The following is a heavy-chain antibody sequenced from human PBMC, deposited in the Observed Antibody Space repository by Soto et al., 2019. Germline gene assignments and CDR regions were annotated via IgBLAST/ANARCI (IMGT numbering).Heavy chain of an antibody. D-gene: IGHD5-12*01. CDR2: IRGGGGPT. CDR1: GFTFSNYA. V-gene: IGHV3-23*01. J-gene: IGHJ4*02. Sequence: EVQLLESGGDLVQPGGSLRLSCAASGFTFSNYAMSWVRQAPGKGLEWVSLIRGGGGPTNYADSVKDRFTVSRDNSNNMLFLQMFSLRADDTAVYYFVKGFRVGYDWTNDWGQGTLVTVS. CDR3: VKGFRVGYDWTND.